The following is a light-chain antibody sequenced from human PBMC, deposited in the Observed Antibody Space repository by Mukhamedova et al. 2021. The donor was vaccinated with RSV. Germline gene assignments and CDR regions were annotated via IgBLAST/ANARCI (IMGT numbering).Light chain of an antibody. V-gene: IGKV1-39*01. Sequence: WYQRRVHGEAPKLLIFAASSLQSGVPSRFSGSGSGTDFTLTISSLQPEDFPTYSCQQSHSMPRTFGLGTKVEIK. CDR3: QQSHSMPRT. J-gene: IGKJ1*01. CDR2: AAS.